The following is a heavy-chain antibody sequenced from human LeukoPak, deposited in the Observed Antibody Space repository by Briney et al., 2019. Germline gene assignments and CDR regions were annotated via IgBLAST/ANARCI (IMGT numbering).Heavy chain of an antibody. Sequence: SVKVSCKASGGTFSSYAISWVRQDPGQGLEWMGGIIPIFGTANYAQKFQGRVTITTDESSSTAYMELSSLRSEDTAVYYCARGWYLEYYFDYWGQGTLVTVSS. V-gene: IGHV1-69*05. D-gene: IGHD2-15*01. CDR2: IIPIFGTA. CDR1: GGTFSSYA. J-gene: IGHJ4*02. CDR3: ARGWYLEYYFDY.